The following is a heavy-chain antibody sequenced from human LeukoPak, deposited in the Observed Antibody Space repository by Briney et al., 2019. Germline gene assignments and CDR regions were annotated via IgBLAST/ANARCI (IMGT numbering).Heavy chain of an antibody. CDR3: ARHQWHYYYYMGV. V-gene: IGHV4-39*01. J-gene: IGHJ6*03. Sequence: SETLSLTCTVSGGSISSSSYYWGWIRQPPGKGLEWIGSIYYSGDTYYNPSLKSRRVTVSVDTSKNQFSLRLSSVTAADTAVYYCARHQWHYYYYMGVWGKGSTVTVSS. D-gene: IGHD6-19*01. CDR2: IYYSGDT. CDR1: GGSISSSSYY.